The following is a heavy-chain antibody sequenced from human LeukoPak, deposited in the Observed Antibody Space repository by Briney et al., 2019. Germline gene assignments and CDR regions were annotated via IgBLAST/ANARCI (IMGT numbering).Heavy chain of an antibody. J-gene: IGHJ6*03. D-gene: IGHD3-3*01. CDR3: ARGPKDRYYYYYMDV. V-gene: IGHV4-59*01. CDR2: IYYSGIT. CDR1: GGSISSYY. Sequence: PSETLSLTCSVSGGSISSYYWSWIRQPPGKGLEWIGYIYYSGITNYNPSLKSRVTISVDTSKNQFSLKLCSVTAADTAVYYCARGPKDRYYYYYMDVWGKGTTVTVSS.